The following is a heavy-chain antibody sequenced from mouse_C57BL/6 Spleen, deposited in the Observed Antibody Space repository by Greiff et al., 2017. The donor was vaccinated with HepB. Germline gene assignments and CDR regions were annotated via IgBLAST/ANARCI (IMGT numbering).Heavy chain of an antibody. CDR3: AREDYDGYYAMDY. V-gene: IGHV5-17*01. CDR2: ISSGSSTI. Sequence: EVKLMESGGGLVKPGGSLKLSCAASGFTFSDYGMHWVRQAPEKGLEWVAYISSGSSTIYYADTVKGRFTISRDNAKNTLFLQMTSLRSEDTAMYYCAREDYDGYYAMDYWGQGTSVTVSS. CDR1: GFTFSDYG. J-gene: IGHJ4*01. D-gene: IGHD2-4*01.